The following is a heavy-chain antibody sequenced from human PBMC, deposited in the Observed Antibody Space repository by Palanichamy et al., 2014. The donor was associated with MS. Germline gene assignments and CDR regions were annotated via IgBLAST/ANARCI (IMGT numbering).Heavy chain of an antibody. CDR1: GGSISSSSYY. CDR2: IYYSGST. D-gene: IGHD3-9*01. V-gene: IGHV4-39*01. J-gene: IGHJ4*02. CDR3: ARWYFDWLLNNYFDY. Sequence: QLQLQESGPGLVKPSETLSHTCTVSGGSISSSSYYWGWIRQPPGKGLEWIGSIYYSGSTYYNPSLKSRVTISVDTSKNQFSLKLSSVTAADTAVYYCARWYFDWLLNNYFDYWGQGTLVTVSS.